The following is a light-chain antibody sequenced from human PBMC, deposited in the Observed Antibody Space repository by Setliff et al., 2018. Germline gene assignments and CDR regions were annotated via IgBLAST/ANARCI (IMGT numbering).Light chain of an antibody. J-gene: IGLJ3*02. CDR2: SNS. CDR1: DSNIGTNT. V-gene: IGLV1-44*01. Sequence: QSALTQPPSASGTPGQRVTISCSGSDSNIGTNTVNWYQQLPGTTPKLLIYSNSQRPSGVPDRFSGFRSGTSASLAISGLQSGDEADYYCASWDDSLNGYWVFGGGTKVTVL. CDR3: ASWDDSLNGYWV.